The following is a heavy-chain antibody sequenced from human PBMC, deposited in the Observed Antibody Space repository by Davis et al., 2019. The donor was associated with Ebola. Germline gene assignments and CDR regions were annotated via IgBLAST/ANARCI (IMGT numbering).Heavy chain of an antibody. CDR1: GYTFTNYA. CDR2: IKTYNGNT. CDR3: ARAPLEMATIQGYY. Sequence: ASVQVSCKASGYTFTNYAISWVRQATGQGLEWMGWIKTYNGNTNYGQKFQGRVTLTTDTSTSTVYMELRSLRSDDTAVYYCARAPLEMATIQGYYWGQGTLVTVSS. V-gene: IGHV1-18*01. D-gene: IGHD5-24*01. J-gene: IGHJ4*02.